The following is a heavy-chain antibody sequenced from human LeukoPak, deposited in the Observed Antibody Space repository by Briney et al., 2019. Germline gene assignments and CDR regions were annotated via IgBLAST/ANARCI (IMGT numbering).Heavy chain of an antibody. CDR3: ARDRGSSGWYNWFDP. J-gene: IGHJ5*02. D-gene: IGHD6-19*01. Sequence: SETLSLTCTVSDDSITIYYWTWIRQPPGKGLEWIGYIDHTGITNYNPSLNSRVTISRDTSKNHFSLELSSVTAADTAVYYCARDRGSSGWYNWFDPWGQGTLVTVSS. CDR1: DDSITIYY. V-gene: IGHV4-59*12. CDR2: IDHTGIT.